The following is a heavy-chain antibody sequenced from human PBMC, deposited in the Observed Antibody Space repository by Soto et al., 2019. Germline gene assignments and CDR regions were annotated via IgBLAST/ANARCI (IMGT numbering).Heavy chain of an antibody. CDR1: GYSFTSYC. D-gene: IGHD2-8*01. Sequence: PXESLKVSWRSSGYSFTSYCIILVLQTPGQGLEWMGWISAYNGNTNYAQKLQGRVTMTTDTSTSTAYMELRSLRSDDTAVYYCARLEVYVDHYYYYYGMDVWAQGTTVTVPS. CDR2: ISAYNGNT. V-gene: IGHV1-18*04. J-gene: IGHJ6*02. CDR3: ARLEVYVDHYYYYYGMDV.